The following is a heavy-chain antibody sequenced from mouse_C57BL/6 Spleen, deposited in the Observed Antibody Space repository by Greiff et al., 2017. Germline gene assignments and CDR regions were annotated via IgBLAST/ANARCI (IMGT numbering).Heavy chain of an antibody. CDR2: IDPSDSYT. CDR3: ARYELGPHWYFDV. J-gene: IGHJ1*03. D-gene: IGHD4-1*01. CDR1: GYTFTSYW. V-gene: IGHV1-69*01. Sequence: VQLQQPGAELVMPGASVKLSCKASGYTFTSYWMHWVKQRPGQGLEWIGEIDPSDSYTNYNQKFKGKSTLTVDKSSSTAYMQLSSLTSEDSAVYYCARYELGPHWYFDVWGTGTTVTVSS.